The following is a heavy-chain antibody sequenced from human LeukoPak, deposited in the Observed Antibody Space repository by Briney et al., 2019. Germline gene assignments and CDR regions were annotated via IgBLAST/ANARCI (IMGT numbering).Heavy chain of an antibody. J-gene: IGHJ3*02. CDR3: ARGIGTSYESSRDAFDI. Sequence: PSETLSLTCTVSGASISNYYWNWIRQPAGKGLEWIGRIYSPGTNYNYNPSLKSRVTISIDTSKNQFSLKLTSVTAGDTAVYYCARGIGTSYESSRDAFDIWGQGTMVTVSS. V-gene: IGHV4-4*07. CDR2: IYSPGTNY. CDR1: GASISNYY. D-gene: IGHD3-22*01.